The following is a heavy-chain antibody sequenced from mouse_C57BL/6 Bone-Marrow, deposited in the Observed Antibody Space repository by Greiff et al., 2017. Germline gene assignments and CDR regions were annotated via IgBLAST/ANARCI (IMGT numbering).Heavy chain of an antibody. V-gene: IGHV1-42*01. CDR2: INPSTGGT. D-gene: IGHD2-4*01. Sequence: EVQLQQSGPELVKPGASVKISCKASGYSFTGYYMNWVKQSPEKSLEWIGEINPSTGGTTYNQKFKAKATLTVDKSSSTAYMQLKSLTSEDSAVYYCARFDYDSAMDYWGQGNSVTVSS. J-gene: IGHJ4*01. CDR3: ARFDYDSAMDY. CDR1: GYSFTGYY.